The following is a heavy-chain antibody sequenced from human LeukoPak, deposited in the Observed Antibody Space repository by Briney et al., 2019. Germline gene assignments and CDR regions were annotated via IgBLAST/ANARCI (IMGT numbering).Heavy chain of an antibody. D-gene: IGHD3-9*01. Sequence: ASVKVSCKASGYTFTGYYMHWVRQAPGQGLEWMGWINPNNGGTNYAQKFQGRVTMTRDTSISTAYMELSRLRSDDTAVYYCARSDSEYYDILTGYYNYLYYFDYWGQGTLVTVSS. CDR1: GYTFTGYY. CDR2: INPNNGGT. V-gene: IGHV1-2*02. CDR3: ARSDSEYYDILTGYYNYLYYFDY. J-gene: IGHJ4*02.